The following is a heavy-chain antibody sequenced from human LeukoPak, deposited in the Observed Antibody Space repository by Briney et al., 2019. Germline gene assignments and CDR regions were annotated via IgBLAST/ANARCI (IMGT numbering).Heavy chain of an antibody. V-gene: IGHV3-30-3*01. J-gene: IGHJ4*02. Sequence: GRSLRLSCAASGFTFSNYAMHWVRQTPGKGLEWVAVISYDGSNKYYAGSVKGRFTISRDNSKNTLYLQMNSLRAEDTAVYYCAREFVAGATSPSYWGQGTLVTVSS. D-gene: IGHD1-26*01. CDR1: GFTFSNYA. CDR2: ISYDGSNK. CDR3: AREFVAGATSPSY.